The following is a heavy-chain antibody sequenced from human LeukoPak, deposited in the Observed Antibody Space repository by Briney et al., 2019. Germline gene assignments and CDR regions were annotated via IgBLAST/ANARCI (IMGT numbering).Heavy chain of an antibody. Sequence: PSQTLSLTCTVSGGSISSGAYYWSWIRQHPGKGLEWIGYIHYSGSTYYDPSLKSRVTISVDTSKKQFYLKVNSVTATDTAVYYCASSETVMRTWGQGTLVTVSS. D-gene: IGHD3-16*01. CDR1: GGSISSGAYY. V-gene: IGHV4-31*03. CDR2: IHYSGST. J-gene: IGHJ5*02. CDR3: ASSETVMRT.